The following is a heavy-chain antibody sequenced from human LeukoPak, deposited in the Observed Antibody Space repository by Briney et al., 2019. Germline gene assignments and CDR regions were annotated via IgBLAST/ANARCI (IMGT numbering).Heavy chain of an antibody. J-gene: IGHJ5*02. CDR1: GFTFSNYA. V-gene: IGHV3-23*01. CDR3: AKSLARDYLFAFDP. Sequence: GGSLRLSCAASGFTFSNYAMSWVRQAPGKGLEWVSAISGSGGSTYYADSVKGRFTISRDNSKNTLYLQMNSLRAEDTAVYYCAKSLARDYLFAFDPWGQGTLVTVSS. CDR2: ISGSGGST. D-gene: IGHD4-17*01.